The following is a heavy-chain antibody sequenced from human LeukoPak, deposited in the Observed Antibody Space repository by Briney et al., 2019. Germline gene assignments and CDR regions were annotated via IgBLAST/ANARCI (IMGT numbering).Heavy chain of an antibody. CDR2: INTDGSST. V-gene: IGHV3-74*01. D-gene: IGHD6-6*01. Sequence: GGSLRLSCAASGFTFSNYWMHWVRQAPGKGLVWVSRINTDGSSTTYADSVKGRFTISRDNAKNTLYLQMNSLGAGDTAVYYCARGYSSSYRIDYWGQGTLVTVSS. CDR1: GFTFSNYW. CDR3: ARGYSSSYRIDY. J-gene: IGHJ4*02.